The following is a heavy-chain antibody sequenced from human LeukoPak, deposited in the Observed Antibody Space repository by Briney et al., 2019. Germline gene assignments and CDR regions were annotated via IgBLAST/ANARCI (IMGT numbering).Heavy chain of an antibody. J-gene: IGHJ4*02. D-gene: IGHD6-19*01. CDR3: AKEVAVAGIPYFDY. Sequence: AGTLRVSCAVSEITCSSYAMSWGAQARRQGQRRVSAISGSGGAPYYADSVKGRFTISRENSKNTLYLQMNSLRAEDTAVYYCAKEVAVAGIPYFDYWGQGTLVTVSS. V-gene: IGHV3-23*01. CDR2: ISGSGGAP. CDR1: EITCSSYA.